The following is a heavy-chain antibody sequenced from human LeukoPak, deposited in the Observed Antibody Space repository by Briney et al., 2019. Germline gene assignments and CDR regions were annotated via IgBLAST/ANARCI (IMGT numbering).Heavy chain of an antibody. V-gene: IGHV4-59*08. CDR2: IYYSGST. Sequence: PSETLSLTCTVSGGSISSYYWSWIRQPPGKGLEWIGYIYYSGSTNYNPSLKSRVTISVDMSKNQFSLNLSSVTAADTAVYYCARHNADYDILTGYSHFHYYFDYWGQGTLVTVSS. CDR1: GGSISSYY. D-gene: IGHD3-9*01. J-gene: IGHJ4*02. CDR3: ARHNADYDILTGYSHFHYYFDY.